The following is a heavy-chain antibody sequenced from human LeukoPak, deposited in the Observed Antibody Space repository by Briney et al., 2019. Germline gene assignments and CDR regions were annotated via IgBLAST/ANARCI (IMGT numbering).Heavy chain of an antibody. D-gene: IGHD1-1*01. J-gene: IGHJ5*02. CDR3: ARDVAEDADNGEYGWSDP. CDR1: GGSMRNSY. CDR2: MYYSGSY. Sequence: SETLSLTCTVSGGSMRNSYWNWIRQPPGKGLEWIGYMYYSGSYNYNPSLRSRVSMSVDRSKNQISLKSTSVTAADTAVYYCARDVAEDADNGEYGWSDPWGQGTLVTVSS. V-gene: IGHV4-59*01.